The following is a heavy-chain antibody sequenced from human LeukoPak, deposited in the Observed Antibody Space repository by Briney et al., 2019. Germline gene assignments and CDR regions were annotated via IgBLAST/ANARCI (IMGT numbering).Heavy chain of an antibody. Sequence: GESLKISCKGSGSSFTSYWIGWVRQMPGKGLEWMGIIHPGDSDTRYSPSFQGQVTISADKSISTAYLQWSSLKASDTAMYYCARHYYDYVWGSYGIDYWGQGTLVTVSS. D-gene: IGHD3-16*01. CDR3: ARHYYDYVWGSYGIDY. CDR2: IHPGDSDT. J-gene: IGHJ4*02. CDR1: GSSFTSYW. V-gene: IGHV5-51*01.